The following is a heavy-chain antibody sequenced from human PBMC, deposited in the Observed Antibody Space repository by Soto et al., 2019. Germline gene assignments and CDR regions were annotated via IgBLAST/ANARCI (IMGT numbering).Heavy chain of an antibody. CDR2: SSNSGSFT. CDR1: GFTLSYHY. CDR3: VRSGDNYNLLDY. Sequence: GGSLRFSCAASGFTLSYHYMSWIRQAPGQGLEWIGYSSNSGSFTRYADSVKGRFSISRDNAKNSLYLQINSLRGDDTAIYYCVRSGDNYNLLDYWGQGTPVTVSS. J-gene: IGHJ4*02. V-gene: IGHV3-11*06. D-gene: IGHD1-1*01.